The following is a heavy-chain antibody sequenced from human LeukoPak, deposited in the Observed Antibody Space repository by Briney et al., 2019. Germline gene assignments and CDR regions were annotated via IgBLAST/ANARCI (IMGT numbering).Heavy chain of an antibody. V-gene: IGHV1-2*02. D-gene: IGHD3-3*01. J-gene: IGHJ4*02. CDR2: LNPNSGGT. Sequence: GASVKVSCKASGYTFIGYYMHWVRQAPGQGLEWMGWLNPNSGGTNYGQKFQGRVTMTRDTSISTAYMELSRLRSDDTAVYYCARDVPNDFWSNYYFYYFDYWGQGTLVTVSS. CDR3: ARDVPNDFWSNYYFYYFDY. CDR1: GYTFIGYY.